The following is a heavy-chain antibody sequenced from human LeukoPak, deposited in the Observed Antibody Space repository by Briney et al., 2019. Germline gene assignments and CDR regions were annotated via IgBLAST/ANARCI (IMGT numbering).Heavy chain of an antibody. CDR1: GYTFTSYY. CDR2: INPSGGST. J-gene: IGHJ4*02. V-gene: IGHV1-46*01. CDR3: ARAPRYYDSSGYFYFDY. Sequence: GASVKVSCKASGYTFTSYYMHWERQAPGQGLEWMGIINPSGGSTSYAQKFQGRVTMTRDTSTSTVYMELSSLRSEDTAVYYCARAPRYYDSSGYFYFDYWGQGTLVTVSS. D-gene: IGHD3-22*01.